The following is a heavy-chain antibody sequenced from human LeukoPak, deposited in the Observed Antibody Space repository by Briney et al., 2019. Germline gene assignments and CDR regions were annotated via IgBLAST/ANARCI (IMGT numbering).Heavy chain of an antibody. D-gene: IGHD2-2*01. Sequence: PGGSLRLSCAASGFTFSSYAMSWVRQAPGKGLEWVSAISGSGGSTYYADSVKGRFTISRDNSKNTLYLQMNSLRAEDTAVYYCAKGGYCSSTSCSLDYYYMDVWGKGTTVTVSS. J-gene: IGHJ6*03. CDR2: ISGSGGST. V-gene: IGHV3-23*01. CDR1: GFTFSSYA. CDR3: AKGGYCSSTSCSLDYYYMDV.